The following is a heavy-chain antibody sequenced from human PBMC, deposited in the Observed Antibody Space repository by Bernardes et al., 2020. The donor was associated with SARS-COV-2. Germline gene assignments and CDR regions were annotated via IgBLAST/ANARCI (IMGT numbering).Heavy chain of an antibody. CDR1: GVPISSYY. CDR3: AGGFDY. J-gene: IGHJ4*02. CDR2: IYYSGST. Sequence: SGPLSLNCTVSGVPISSYYWSCIRQPPGKGLEWIGYIYYSGSTNYNPGLKSRVTITVDTSKNKFSLKLSSVTAADTAVYYCAGGFDYWGQGTLVTVSS. V-gene: IGHV4-59*01.